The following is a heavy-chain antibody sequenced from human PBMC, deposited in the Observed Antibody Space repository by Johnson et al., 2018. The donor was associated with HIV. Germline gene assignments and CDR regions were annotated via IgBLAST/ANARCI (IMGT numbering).Heavy chain of an antibody. CDR1: GFTVSSNY. D-gene: IGHD3-22*01. CDR2: IYWTGGRT. CDR3: ARASNYYDSFGYYRRGGGSDI. V-gene: IGHV3-20*04. Sequence: EVQLVESGGGLVQPGGSLRLSCAASGFTVSSNYMSWVRQAPGKGLEWVSGIYWTGGRTSYADSVKGRFTISSDNAKNSLYLQMNNVRAEDTALYFCARASNYYDSFGYYRRGGGSDIWGQGTMVTVSS. J-gene: IGHJ3*02.